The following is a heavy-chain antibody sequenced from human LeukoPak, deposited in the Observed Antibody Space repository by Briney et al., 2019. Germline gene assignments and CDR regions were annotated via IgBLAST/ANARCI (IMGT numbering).Heavy chain of an antibody. CDR1: GFTFSSYS. CDR3: ARSAAGPFYYFDY. Sequence: GGSLRLSCAASGFTFSSYSMNWVRQAPGKGLEWVSYISSSSSTVKYADSVKGRFTISRDNAKNSLYLQMSSLRDEDTVVYYCARSAAGPFYYFDYWGQGTLVTVSS. J-gene: IGHJ4*02. D-gene: IGHD6-13*01. CDR2: ISSSSSTV. V-gene: IGHV3-48*02.